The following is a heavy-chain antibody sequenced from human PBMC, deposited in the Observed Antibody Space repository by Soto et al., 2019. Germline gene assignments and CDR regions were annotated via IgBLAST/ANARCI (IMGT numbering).Heavy chain of an antibody. J-gene: IGHJ5*02. D-gene: IGHD3-10*01. V-gene: IGHV3-30-3*01. CDR1: GFTFSSYA. Sequence: QVQLVESGGGVVQPGRSLRLSCAASGFTFSSYAMHWVRQAPGKGLEWVAVITYDGSNKYYAESVKGRFTISRDNSKNTQYLQMNSLRAEDTAVYYCARLGNTYYYGSGSFRNWFDPWGQGTLVTVSS. CDR3: ARLGNTYYYGSGSFRNWFDP. CDR2: ITYDGSNK.